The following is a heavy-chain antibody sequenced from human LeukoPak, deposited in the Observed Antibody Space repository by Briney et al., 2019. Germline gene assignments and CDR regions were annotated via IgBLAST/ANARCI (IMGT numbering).Heavy chain of an antibody. CDR2: INSNSGGT. J-gene: IGHJ4*02. CDR3: AISVEMAAMPSYDY. CDR1: GYTFTTYH. Sequence: AAVKVSCKASGYTFTTYHMHWVRQAPGQGLEWMGRINSNSGGTNYAQKFQGRVTMTRDTSIRTAYMELSRLTSDDTAVYYCAISVEMAAMPSYDYWGQGTLVTDSS. D-gene: IGHD5-24*01. V-gene: IGHV1-2*02.